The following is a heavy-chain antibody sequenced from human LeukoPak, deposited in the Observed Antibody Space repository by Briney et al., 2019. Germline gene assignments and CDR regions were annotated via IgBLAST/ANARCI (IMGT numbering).Heavy chain of an antibody. J-gene: IGHJ4*02. CDR2: ISGNGGST. V-gene: IGHV3-23*01. CDR3: AKDQFYDSSGYNFDY. D-gene: IGHD3-22*01. CDR1: GFTFSKYA. Sequence: GGSLRLSCAASGFTFSKYAMSWVRQAPGKGLEWVAAISGNGGSTNSAESVKGRFTISRDNSKNTLYLQMNSLRAEDTAVFYCAKDQFYDSSGYNFDYWGQGTLVTVSS.